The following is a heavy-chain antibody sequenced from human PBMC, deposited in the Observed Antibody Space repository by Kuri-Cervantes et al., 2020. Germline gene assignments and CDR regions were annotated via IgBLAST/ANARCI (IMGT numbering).Heavy chain of an antibody. CDR1: GGTISSNY. D-gene: IGHD6-19*01. V-gene: IGHV4-59*08. CDR2: IYYSGNT. J-gene: IGHJ3*02. Sequence: SETLSLTCTVSGGTISSNYWTWIRQAPGKGLEWIGFIYYSGNTNYNHSLKSRVTISLDTSKNKFSLKLSSDTAADPAVYYCARGISGWALHAFDIWGQGTMVTVSS. CDR3: ARGISGWALHAFDI.